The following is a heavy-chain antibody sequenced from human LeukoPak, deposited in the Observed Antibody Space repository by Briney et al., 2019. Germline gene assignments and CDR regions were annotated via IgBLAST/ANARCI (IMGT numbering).Heavy chain of an antibody. D-gene: IGHD5-12*01. CDR3: ARAPDSGYEDN. V-gene: IGHV3-11*01. CDR1: GFSFSDYY. J-gene: IGHJ4*02. CDR2: VSSSGNTR. Sequence: GGSLRLSCTASGFSFSDYYMNWIRQAPGKGLEWLSYVSSSGNTRHHADSVKGRFTISRDNAKNSLYLQMDSLRPEDTAVYYCARAPDSGYEDNWGQGTLVTVSS.